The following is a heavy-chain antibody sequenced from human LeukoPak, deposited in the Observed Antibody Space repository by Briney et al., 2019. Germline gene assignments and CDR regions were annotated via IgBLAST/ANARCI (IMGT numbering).Heavy chain of an antibody. J-gene: IGHJ6*04. V-gene: IGHV3-48*01. D-gene: IGHD3-10*01. CDR3: ARDWILWFGAVDV. CDR1: GFTFSYSA. Sequence: PGGSLRLSCAASGFTFSYSAMNWVRQAPGRGLEWLSYISSSSNTIYYADSVKGRFTISRDNAKNSLYLQMNSLRAEDTAVYYCARDWILWFGAVDVWGKGTTVTVSS. CDR2: ISSSSNTI.